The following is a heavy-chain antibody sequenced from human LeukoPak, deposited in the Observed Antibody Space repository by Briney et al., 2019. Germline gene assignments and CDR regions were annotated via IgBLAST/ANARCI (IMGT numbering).Heavy chain of an antibody. J-gene: IGHJ3*02. CDR1: GFLFSDYA. D-gene: IGHD1-26*01. CDR3: VKDEVPYNGKYDGFDI. CDR2: IGGDGGKP. Sequence: GGSLRLSCAASGFLFSDYALNWVRQAPGKGLEWVSVIGGDGGKPNYADSVKGRFTISRDNRKNTLYLQMNTLRAEDTAVYYCVKDEVPYNGKYDGFDIWGQGTMVTVSP. V-gene: IGHV3-23*01.